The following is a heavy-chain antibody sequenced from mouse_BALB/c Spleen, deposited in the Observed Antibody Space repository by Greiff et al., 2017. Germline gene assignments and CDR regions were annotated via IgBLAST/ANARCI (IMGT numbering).Heavy chain of an antibody. D-gene: IGHD3-3*01. CDR3: ARSGGHYFDY. V-gene: IGHV5-17*02. Sequence: EVQRVESGGGLVQPGGSRKLSCAASGFTFSSFGMHWVRQAPEKGLEWVAYISSGSSTIYYADTVKGRFTISRDNPKNTLFLQMTSLRSEDTAMYYCARSGGHYFDYWGQGTTLTVSS. CDR2: ISSGSSTI. CDR1: GFTFSSFG. J-gene: IGHJ2*01.